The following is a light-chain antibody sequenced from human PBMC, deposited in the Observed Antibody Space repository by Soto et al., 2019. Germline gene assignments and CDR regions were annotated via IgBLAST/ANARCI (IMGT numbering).Light chain of an antibody. CDR3: SSYTNRSTYV. Sequence: LTQPPSVSGSPGQSVAISCTGTSSDVGSYNRVSWYQQPPGTAPKLMIYDVNNRPSGVPDRFSGSKSGNTASLTISGLQADDEADYYCSSYTNRSTYVFGTGTKVT. V-gene: IGLV2-18*02. CDR1: SSDVGSYNR. J-gene: IGLJ1*01. CDR2: DVN.